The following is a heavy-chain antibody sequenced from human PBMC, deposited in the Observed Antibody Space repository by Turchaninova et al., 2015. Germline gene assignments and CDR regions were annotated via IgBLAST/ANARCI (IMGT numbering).Heavy chain of an antibody. CDR2: SYHSGST. CDR1: GGSVRSGNYY. J-gene: IGHJ4*02. Sequence: QVPLQESGPRMVTPSEAPSLTCAFPGGSVRSGNYYRSRTRQPPGKGLEWSGYSYHSGSTNYIPSLKSRVAISVDTSKNQFSLKLSSVTTADTAVYYCARSASIVGPTTLDYWGQGTLVTVSS. CDR3: ARSASIVGPTTLDY. D-gene: IGHD1-26*01. V-gene: IGHV4-61*01.